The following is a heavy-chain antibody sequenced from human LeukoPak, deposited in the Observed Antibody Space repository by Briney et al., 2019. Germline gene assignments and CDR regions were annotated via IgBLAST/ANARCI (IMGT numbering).Heavy chain of an antibody. Sequence: GGSPRLSCAASAFTFNTFWIHWVRQAPGKGLVWVSRINGGGSSADYADSVKGRFTISRDNAKNTLYLQMNSLRAEDTAVYYCARGDYYNMDVWGQGTTVTVSS. V-gene: IGHV3-74*01. CDR1: AFTFNTFW. CDR2: INGGGSSA. CDR3: ARGDYYNMDV. J-gene: IGHJ6*02.